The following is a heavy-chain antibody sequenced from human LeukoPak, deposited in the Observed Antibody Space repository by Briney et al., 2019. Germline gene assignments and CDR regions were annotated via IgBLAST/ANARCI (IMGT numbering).Heavy chain of an antibody. J-gene: IGHJ4*02. D-gene: IGHD3-22*01. Sequence: GGTLRLSCAASGFTFSNYAMTWVRQAPGKGLEWVSTISGSGGSTYYADSVKGRFTISRDNSKNTLYLQMNSLRAEDTAVYYCAASSGYYYTAFRYWGQGTLVTVSS. CDR3: AASSGYYYTAFRY. CDR2: ISGSGGST. V-gene: IGHV3-23*01. CDR1: GFTFSNYA.